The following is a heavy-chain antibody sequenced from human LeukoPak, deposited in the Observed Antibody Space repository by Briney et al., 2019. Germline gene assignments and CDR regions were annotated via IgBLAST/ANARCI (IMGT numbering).Heavy chain of an antibody. CDR2: IKEDGSEK. D-gene: IGHD5-12*01. CDR3: ARGVIGYRDAFDI. J-gene: IGHJ3*02. CDR1: RFTFNRYW. V-gene: IGHV3-7*03. Sequence: PGGSLRLSCAASRFTFNRYWMSWVRQAPGKGLEWVAYIKEDGSEKNYVDSMKGRITISRDNAKNSLYLQMNSLRVEDMAVYYCARGVIGYRDAFDIWGQGAMVTVSS.